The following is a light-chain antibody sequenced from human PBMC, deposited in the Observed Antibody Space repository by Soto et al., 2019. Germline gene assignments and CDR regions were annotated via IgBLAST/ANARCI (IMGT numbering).Light chain of an antibody. CDR3: QQYNHYWT. V-gene: IGKV1-5*01. CDR2: DAS. CDR1: QSISSW. J-gene: IGKJ1*01. Sequence: DIQMTQSPSTLSASVGDRVTITCRASQSISSWLAWYQQKPGKAPKVLIYDASSLESGVPSRFSGSGSGTEFSLTISSLQPDDFATYYCQQYNHYWTFGQGTRAEIK.